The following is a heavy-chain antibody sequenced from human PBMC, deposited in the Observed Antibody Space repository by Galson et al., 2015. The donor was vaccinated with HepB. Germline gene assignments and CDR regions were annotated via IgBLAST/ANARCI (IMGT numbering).Heavy chain of an antibody. CDR3: ARAEHTPHTPPPEGTIGHKSGGITMVWGVTPNYYGMDV. Sequence: SLRLSCAASGFTFSSYAMHWVRQAPGKGLEWVAVISYDGSNKYYADSVKGRFTISRDNSKNTLYLQMNSLRAEDTAVYYCARAEHTPHTPPPEGTIGHKSGGITMVWGVTPNYYGMDVWGQGTTVTVSS. CDR2: ISYDGSNK. CDR1: GFTFSSYA. V-gene: IGHV3-30-3*01. J-gene: IGHJ6*02. D-gene: IGHD3-10*01.